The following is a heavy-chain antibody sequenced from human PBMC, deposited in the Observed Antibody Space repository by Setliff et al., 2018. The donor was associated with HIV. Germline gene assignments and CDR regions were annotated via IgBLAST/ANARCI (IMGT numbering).Heavy chain of an antibody. CDR2: IHTSGDT. CDR1: GDSIDSGPSY. J-gene: IGHJ3*01. D-gene: IGHD6-19*01. Sequence: SETLSLTCTVSGDSIDSGPSYWTWIRQVAGRGLEWIGQIHTSGDTHYHPSLKSRVSISFDTAANQFSLILSFLSAADTAVYYCARDPVNSSGWRLDAFDVWGQGTMVTVSS. CDR3: ARDPVNSSGWRLDAFDV. V-gene: IGHV4-61*09.